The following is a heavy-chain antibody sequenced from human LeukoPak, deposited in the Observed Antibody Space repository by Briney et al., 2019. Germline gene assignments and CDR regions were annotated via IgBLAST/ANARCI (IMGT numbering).Heavy chain of an antibody. V-gene: IGHV3-48*01. CDR2: ISTNSVTI. Sequence: PGGSLRLSCAASGLTFSIYTMNWVRQAPGKGLEWISYISTNSVTIWYADSVKGRFSISRDNAKNSLFLHMNSLRAEDTAVYYCARDLTIVGVAQVHHWGQGTLVTVSS. CDR3: ARDLTIVGVAQVHH. D-gene: IGHD1-26*01. CDR1: GLTFSIYT. J-gene: IGHJ5*02.